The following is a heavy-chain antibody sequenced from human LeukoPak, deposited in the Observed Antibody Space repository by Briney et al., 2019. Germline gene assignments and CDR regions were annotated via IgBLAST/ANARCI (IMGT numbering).Heavy chain of an antibody. D-gene: IGHD3-3*01. CDR3: ARRSQRFLEWLPHFDY. CDR1: GYTFTIYG. CDR2: ISAYNGNT. J-gene: IGHJ4*02. V-gene: IGHV1-18*01. Sequence: ASVKVSFTASGYTFTIYGISWVRQAPGQGLEWTGWISAYNGNTNYAQKLQGRVTMTTDTSTSTAYMELRSLRSDDTAVYYCARRSQRFLEWLPHFDYWGQGTLVTVSS.